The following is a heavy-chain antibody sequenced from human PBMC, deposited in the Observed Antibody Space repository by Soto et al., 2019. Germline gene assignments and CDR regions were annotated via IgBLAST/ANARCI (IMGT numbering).Heavy chain of an antibody. CDR2: INPNGGTT. CDR1: GYTFTSYF. J-gene: IGHJ3*02. Sequence: ASVKVSCKASGYTFTSYFIHWVRQAPGQGLEWMGIINPNGGTTNSAQRFQGRVTMTRDTSTTTVYMQLASLRSEDTAVYYCATDRDSSGNDAFDIWGQGTMVTVSS. CDR3: ATDRDSSGNDAFDI. D-gene: IGHD3-22*01. V-gene: IGHV1-46*01.